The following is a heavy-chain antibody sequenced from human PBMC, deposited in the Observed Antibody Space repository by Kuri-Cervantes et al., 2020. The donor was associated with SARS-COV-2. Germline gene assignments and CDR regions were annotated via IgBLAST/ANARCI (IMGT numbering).Heavy chain of an antibody. Sequence: GSLRLSCAVYGGTFSDNHWTWVRQPPGKGLEWIGEINYSGTTNYNPSLKSRVTMSVGTSKNQFSLNLTSVTAADTAVYYCARLRRHNNAWFVTGYYMDVWGKGTTVTVSS. CDR3: ARLRRHNNAWFVTGYYMDV. J-gene: IGHJ6*03. V-gene: IGHV4-34*01. CDR2: INYSGTT. CDR1: GGTFSDNH. D-gene: IGHD3-10*01.